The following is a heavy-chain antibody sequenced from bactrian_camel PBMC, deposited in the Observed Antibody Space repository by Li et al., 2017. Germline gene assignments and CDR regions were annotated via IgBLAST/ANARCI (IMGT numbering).Heavy chain of an antibody. J-gene: IGHJ4*01. V-gene: IGHV3S53*01. Sequence: HVQLVESGGGTVQAGGSLRLTCTASEYSDNTECMGWFRQAPGKEREGIAASDTDGTTCYADSLKGRLSISKDNTKNTLDLQMNNLEPDDTAMYYCAAFDRVAPGALNCGFALRRDVYDFWGQGTQVTVS. CDR3: AAFDRVAPGALNCGFALRRDVYDF. D-gene: IGHD7*01. CDR2: SDTDGTT. CDR1: EYSDNTEC.